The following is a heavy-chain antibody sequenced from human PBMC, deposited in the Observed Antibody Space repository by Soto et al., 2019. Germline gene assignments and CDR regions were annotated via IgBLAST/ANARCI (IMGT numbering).Heavy chain of an antibody. CDR1: GGSISSSNW. J-gene: IGHJ5*02. D-gene: IGHD3-3*01. Sequence: SETLSLTCAVSGGSISSSNWWSWVRQPPGKGLEWIGEIYHSGSTNYNPSLKSRVTISVDKSKNQFSLKLSSVTAADTAVYYCARASCFSDFGVVIRGSNWFDPWGQGTLVTVSS. CDR3: ARASCFSDFGVVIRGSNWFDP. V-gene: IGHV4-4*02. CDR2: IYHSGST.